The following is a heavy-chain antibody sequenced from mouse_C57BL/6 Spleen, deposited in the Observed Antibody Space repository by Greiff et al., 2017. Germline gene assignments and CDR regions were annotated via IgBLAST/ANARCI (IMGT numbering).Heavy chain of an antibody. D-gene: IGHD1-1*01. CDR2: ISSGSSTI. CDR1: GFTFSDYG. CDR3: ARPYYGSSSFAY. V-gene: IGHV5-17*01. Sequence: EVQLVESGGGLVKPGGSLKLSCAASGFTFSDYGMHWVRQAPEKGLEWVAYISSGSSTIYYADTVKGRFTISRDNAKNTLFLQMTSLRSEDTAMYYCARPYYGSSSFAYWGLGTLVTVSA. J-gene: IGHJ3*01.